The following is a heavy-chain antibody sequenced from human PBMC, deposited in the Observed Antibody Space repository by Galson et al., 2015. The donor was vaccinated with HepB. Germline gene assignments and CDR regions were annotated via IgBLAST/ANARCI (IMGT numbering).Heavy chain of an antibody. CDR2: ISTSSSTI. V-gene: IGHV3-48*01. J-gene: IGHJ4*02. D-gene: IGHD4-17*01. CDR1: GFTFSSYA. CDR3: ARRYGDYEGSFEY. Sequence: SLRLSCAASGFTFSSYAMHWVRQAPGKGLEWVSYISTSSSTIYYADSVKGRSTISRDNAKNSLYLQMNSLRAEDTAVYYCARRYGDYEGSFEYWGQGTLVTVSS.